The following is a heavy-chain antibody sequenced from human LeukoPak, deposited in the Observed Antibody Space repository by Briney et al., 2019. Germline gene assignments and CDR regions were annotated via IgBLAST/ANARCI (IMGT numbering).Heavy chain of an antibody. Sequence: SETLSLTCTVSGGSISSYYWSWIRQPPGKGLEWIGYIYDSGSTNYNPSLKSRVTISVKTSKNQFSLKLRSVTAADTAVYYCARVTGYTIEDYFDYWGQGTLVTVSS. CDR3: ARVTGYTIEDYFDY. CDR2: IYDSGST. J-gene: IGHJ4*02. V-gene: IGHV4-59*01. D-gene: IGHD3-9*01. CDR1: GGSISSYY.